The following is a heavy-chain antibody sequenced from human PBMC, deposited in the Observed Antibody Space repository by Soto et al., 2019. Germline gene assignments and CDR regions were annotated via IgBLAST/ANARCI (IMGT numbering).Heavy chain of an antibody. D-gene: IGHD3-22*01. Sequence: ASVKVSCKASGYTFTSYYMHWVRQAPGQGLEWMGIINPTGGTTTYAPRFQGRVTMTRDTSTSTVYMELSSLTSEDTAVYYCARDHLDRYYYDSSGYYPPDYWGQGTLVTVSS. J-gene: IGHJ4*02. CDR1: GYTFTSYY. CDR3: ARDHLDRYYYDSSGYYPPDY. CDR2: INPTGGTT. V-gene: IGHV1-46*01.